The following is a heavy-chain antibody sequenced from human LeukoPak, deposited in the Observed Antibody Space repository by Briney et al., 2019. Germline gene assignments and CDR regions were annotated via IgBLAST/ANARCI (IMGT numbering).Heavy chain of an antibody. D-gene: IGHD3-22*01. J-gene: IGHJ5*02. CDR3: TGLNIGHYDSSGPYDP. Sequence: PSQTLSLTCTVSGGSISSGDYYSGWIRQPPGKGLEWIGYIYYSGSTYYNPSLKSRVTISVDTSKNQFSLKLSSVTSADTAESYCTGLNIGHYDSSGPYDPSGHGTLVTASS. CDR1: GGSISSGDYY. CDR2: IYYSGST. V-gene: IGHV4-30-4*08.